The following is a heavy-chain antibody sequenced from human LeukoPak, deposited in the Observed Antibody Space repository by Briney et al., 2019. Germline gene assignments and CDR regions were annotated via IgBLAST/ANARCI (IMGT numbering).Heavy chain of an antibody. CDR2: IYTSGST. Sequence: SETLSLACTVSGGSISSGSYYWSWIRQPAGKGLEWIGRIYTSGSTNYNPSLKSRVTISVDTSKNQFSLKLSSVTAADTAVYYCARSCYSNYVYYYYYYMDVWGKGTTVTVSS. D-gene: IGHD4-11*01. V-gene: IGHV4-61*02. CDR1: GGSISSGSYY. J-gene: IGHJ6*03. CDR3: ARSCYSNYVYYYYYYMDV.